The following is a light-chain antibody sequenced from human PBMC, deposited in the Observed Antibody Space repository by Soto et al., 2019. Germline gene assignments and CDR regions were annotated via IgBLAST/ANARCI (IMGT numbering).Light chain of an antibody. J-gene: IGLJ2*01. CDR1: SNDVGGYDL. Sequence: QSALTQPASVSGSPGQSITISCTGTSNDVGGYDLVSWYQQHPDKAPKLMIYEATKRPSGVSDRFSGSRSGNTASLTISALQAEDEADYSCCSFAGGATFVFGGGTKLTVL. CDR2: EAT. CDR3: CSFAGGATFV. V-gene: IGLV2-23*02.